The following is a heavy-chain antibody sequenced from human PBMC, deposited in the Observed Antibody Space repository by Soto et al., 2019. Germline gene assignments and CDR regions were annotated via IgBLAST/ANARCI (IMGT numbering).Heavy chain of an antibody. V-gene: IGHV1-69*02. CDR1: GGTFSSYT. Sequence: QVQLVQSGAEVKKPGSSVKVSCKASGGTFSSYTISWVRQAPGQGLEWMGRIIPILGIANYAQKFQGRVTITADKSTSTGYRELSSLRSEDTAVYYCAHGRWEESRNDCSGWFDPWGQGTLVTVSS. CDR2: IIPILGIA. J-gene: IGHJ5*02. D-gene: IGHD4-4*01. CDR3: AHGRWEESRNDCSGWFDP.